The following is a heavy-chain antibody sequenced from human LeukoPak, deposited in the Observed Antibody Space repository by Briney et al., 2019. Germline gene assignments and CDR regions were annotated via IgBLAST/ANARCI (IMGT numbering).Heavy chain of an antibody. CDR3: ARATTYYYDSSGYSRYFDY. Sequence: SGTLSLTCAVSGGSISTGNWWTWVRQPPGKGLEWIGEIYHSGSTNYNPSLKSRVTISVDTSKNQFSLKLSSVTAADTAVYYCARATTYYYDSSGYSRYFDYWGQGTLVTVSS. J-gene: IGHJ4*02. CDR1: GGSISTGNW. D-gene: IGHD3-22*01. CDR2: IYHSGST. V-gene: IGHV4-4*02.